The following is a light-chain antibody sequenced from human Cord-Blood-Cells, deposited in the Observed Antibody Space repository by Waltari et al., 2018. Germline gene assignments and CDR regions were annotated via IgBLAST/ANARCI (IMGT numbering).Light chain of an antibody. CDR3: SSYTSSSTLGV. CDR1: SSDVGGYNY. V-gene: IGLV2-14*01. J-gene: IGLJ2*01. CDR2: DVS. Sequence: QSALTQPASVSGSPGQSITISCTGTSSDVGGYNYVSWYQQHPGKAPKLMIYDVSNRPTGVSNRFSGSKSGNTASLTISGRQAEGEADYYCSSYTSSSTLGVFGGGPKLTVL.